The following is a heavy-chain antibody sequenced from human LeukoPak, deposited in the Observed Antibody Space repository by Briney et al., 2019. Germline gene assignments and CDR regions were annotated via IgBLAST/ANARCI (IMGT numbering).Heavy chain of an antibody. Sequence: GASVKVSCKASGYTFTSYGISWVRQAPGQGLEWMGWISAYNGNTNYAQNLQGRVTMTTDTSTSTAYMEVRSLRSDDTAMYYCARDRDSSGYYCQAVYYWGQGTLVTVSS. J-gene: IGHJ4*02. CDR2: ISAYNGNT. CDR1: GYTFTSYG. D-gene: IGHD3-22*01. V-gene: IGHV1-18*04. CDR3: ARDRDSSGYYCQAVYY.